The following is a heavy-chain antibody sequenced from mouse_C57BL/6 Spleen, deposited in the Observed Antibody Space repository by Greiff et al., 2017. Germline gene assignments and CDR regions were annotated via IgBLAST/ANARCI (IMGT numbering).Heavy chain of an antibody. D-gene: IGHD1-1*01. CDR3: ARLDYGSRGYFDY. CDR2: IYPGDGDT. Sequence: QVHVKQSGPELVKPGASVKISCKASGYAFSSSWMNWVKQRPGKGLEWIGRIYPGDGDTNYNGKFKGKATLTADKSSSTAYMQLSSLTSEDSAVYFCARLDYGSRGYFDYWGQGTTLTVSS. V-gene: IGHV1-82*01. J-gene: IGHJ2*01. CDR1: GYAFSSSW.